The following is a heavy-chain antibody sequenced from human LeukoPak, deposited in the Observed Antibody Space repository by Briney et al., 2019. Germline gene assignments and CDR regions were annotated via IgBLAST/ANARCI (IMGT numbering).Heavy chain of an antibody. CDR2: IKQDGSEK. CDR3: ARIDDYGDTYYFDY. V-gene: IGHV3-7*01. D-gene: IGHD4-17*01. J-gene: IGHJ4*02. CDR1: GFTFSSYW. Sequence: GGSLRLSCAASGFTFSSYWMSWVRQALGKGLEWVANIKQDGSEKYYVDSVKGRFTISRDNAKNSLYLQMNSLRAEDTAVYYCARIDDYGDTYYFDYWGQGTLVTVSS.